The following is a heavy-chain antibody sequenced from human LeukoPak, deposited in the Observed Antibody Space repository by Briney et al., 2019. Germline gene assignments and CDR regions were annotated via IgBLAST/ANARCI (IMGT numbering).Heavy chain of an antibody. D-gene: IGHD6-13*01. Sequence: PSETLSLTCTVSGYSISSGYYWGWIRQPPGKGLEWIGSIYYSGSTYYNPSLKSRVTISVDTSKNQFSLKLSSVTAADTAVYYCAAGSWYDRFDYWGQGTLVTVSS. V-gene: IGHV4-38-2*02. J-gene: IGHJ4*02. CDR3: AAGSWYDRFDY. CDR2: IYYSGST. CDR1: GYSISSGYY.